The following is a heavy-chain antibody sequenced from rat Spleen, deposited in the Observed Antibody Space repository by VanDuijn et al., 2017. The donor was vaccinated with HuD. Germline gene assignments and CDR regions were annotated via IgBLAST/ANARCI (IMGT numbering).Heavy chain of an antibody. CDR3: TRLYYSNWFAY. V-gene: IGHV5-17*01. Sequence: EVQLVESGGGLVQPGNSLKLSCAASGFTFSDYAMAWVRQSPKKGLEWVATIIYDGSDTYYRDSVKGRFTISRDNARSTLYLQMDSLRSEDTATYYCTRLYYSNWFAYWGQGTLVAVSS. CDR1: GFTFSDYA. D-gene: IGHD1-1*01. CDR2: IIYDGSDT. J-gene: IGHJ3*01.